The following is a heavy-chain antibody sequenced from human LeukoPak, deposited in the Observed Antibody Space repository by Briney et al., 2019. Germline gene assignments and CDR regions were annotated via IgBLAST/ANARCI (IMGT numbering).Heavy chain of an antibody. J-gene: IGHJ4*02. CDR2: ISYDGSNK. Sequence: GGSLRLSCAASGFTFSGYGMHWVRQAPGRGLEWVAVISYDGSNKYYADSVKGRFTISRDNSKNTLYLQMNSLRAEDTAVYYCAKDNGGGSYSVFGYYFDYWGQGTLVTVSS. CDR3: AKDNGGGSYSVFGYYFDY. D-gene: IGHD1-26*01. CDR1: GFTFSGYG. V-gene: IGHV3-30*18.